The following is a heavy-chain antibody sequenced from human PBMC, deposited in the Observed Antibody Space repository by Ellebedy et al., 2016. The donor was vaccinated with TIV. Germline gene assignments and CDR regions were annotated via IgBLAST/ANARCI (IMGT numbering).Heavy chain of an antibody. D-gene: IGHD5-12*01. J-gene: IGHJ3*02. V-gene: IGHV4-31*03. Sequence: LRLXXTVSGGSISSSSYYWSWIRQHPGKGLEWIGYIYYSGSTYYNPSLKSRVTISVDTSKNQFSLKLSSVTAADTAVYYCAREGPTTQGAFDIWGQGTMVTVSS. CDR3: AREGPTTQGAFDI. CDR2: IYYSGST. CDR1: GGSISSSSYY.